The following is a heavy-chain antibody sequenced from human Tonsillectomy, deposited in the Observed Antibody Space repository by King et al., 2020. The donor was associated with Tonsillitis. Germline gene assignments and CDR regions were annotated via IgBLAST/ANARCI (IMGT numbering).Heavy chain of an antibody. CDR1: GFTFDDYA. D-gene: IGHD3/OR15-3a*01. J-gene: IGHJ6*03. Sequence: EVQLVESGGGVVQPGGSLRLSCATSGFTFDDYAMHWVRQAPGKGLEWVSLISGDGGKTFYTDSVKGRFTISRDNSKNSLYLQMNSLRTEDTALYYCVKDDQFGRTGYYYVNVWGKGTTATVSS. CDR2: ISGDGGKT. CDR3: VKDDQFGRTGYYYVNV. V-gene: IGHV3-43*02.